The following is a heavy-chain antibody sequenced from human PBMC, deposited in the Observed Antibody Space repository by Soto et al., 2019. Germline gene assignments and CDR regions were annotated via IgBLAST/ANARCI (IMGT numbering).Heavy chain of an antibody. CDR2: IYYTGST. Sequence: PSETLSLTCTFSGGSISSYYWSWIRQPPGKGLEWIGYIYYTGSTNYNPSLKSLVTISVDTSKNQFSLKLSSVTAADTAVYYCARRWGDAFDIWGPATMVTVSS. V-gene: IGHV4-59*08. D-gene: IGHD3-16*01. CDR3: ARRWGDAFDI. CDR1: GGSISSYY. J-gene: IGHJ3*02.